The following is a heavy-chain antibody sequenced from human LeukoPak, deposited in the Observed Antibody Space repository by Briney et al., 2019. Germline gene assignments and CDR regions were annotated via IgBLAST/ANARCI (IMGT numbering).Heavy chain of an antibody. CDR2: IYSDGRT. CDR1: GFTVSSSY. Sequence: GGSLRLSCAASGFTVSSSYMSWVRQAPGKGLEWVSVIYSDGRTFYADSVKGRFTISRDNSKNTLYLQMNSLRAEDTAVYYCARESNSGYYLSYWGQGTLVTVSS. D-gene: IGHD3-22*01. CDR3: ARESNSGYYLSY. V-gene: IGHV3-66*01. J-gene: IGHJ4*02.